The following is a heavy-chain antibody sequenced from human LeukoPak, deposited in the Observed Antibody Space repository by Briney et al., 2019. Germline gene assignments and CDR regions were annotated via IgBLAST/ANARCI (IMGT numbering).Heavy chain of an antibody. V-gene: IGHV3-30*02. CDR1: GFTFSSYG. CDR3: AKDLPNYGSGSSPSN. D-gene: IGHD3-10*01. CDR2: IRYDGSNK. J-gene: IGHJ4*02. Sequence: GGSLRLSCATSGFTFSSYGMHWVRQAPGKGLEWVAFIRYDGSNKYYADSVKGRFTISRDNSKNTLYLQMNSLRAEDTAIYYCAKDLPNYGSGSSPSNWGQGTLVTVSS.